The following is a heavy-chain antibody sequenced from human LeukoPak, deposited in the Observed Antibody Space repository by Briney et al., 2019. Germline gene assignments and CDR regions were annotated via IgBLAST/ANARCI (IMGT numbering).Heavy chain of an antibody. J-gene: IGHJ5*02. D-gene: IGHD3-22*01. CDR3: ARPYYYDSRIDP. Sequence: SETLSLTCTVSGGSISSGDDYWSWIRQPPGKGLEWIAYMYYSGNTYYNPSLKSRVTMSADTSKNQLSLKLSSVTAADTAVYYCARPYYYDSRIDPWGQGILVTVSS. CDR2: MYYSGNT. V-gene: IGHV4-30-4*01. CDR1: GGSISSGDDY.